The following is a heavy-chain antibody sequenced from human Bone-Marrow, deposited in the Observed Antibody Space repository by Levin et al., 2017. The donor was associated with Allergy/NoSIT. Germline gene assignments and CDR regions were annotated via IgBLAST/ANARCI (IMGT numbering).Heavy chain of an antibody. J-gene: IGHJ3*01. V-gene: IGHV4-31*03. D-gene: IGHD2-2*01. CDR3: AGAGCVGTGCSDGEAFDV. CDR2: IHYSGNT. CDR1: GGSISSSDYY. Sequence: SETLSLTCSVSGGSISSSDYYWTWIRQPPGKGLEWIGYIHYSGNTYSSPSLKSRISMSVDSSDNHFSLTLTSVTAADTAVYYCAGAGCVGTGCSDGEAFDVWGQGTLVTVSS.